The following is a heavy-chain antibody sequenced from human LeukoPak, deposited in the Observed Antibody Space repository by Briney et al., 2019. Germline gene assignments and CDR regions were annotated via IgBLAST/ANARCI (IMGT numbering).Heavy chain of an antibody. V-gene: IGHV4-31*03. D-gene: IGHD2-2*01. CDR3: AREGCSSTSCPGEPSVGALGPSYYYYGMDV. CDR1: GGSISSGGYY. J-gene: IGHJ6*02. Sequence: PSQTLSLTCTVSGGSISSGGYYWSWIRQHPGKGLEWIGYIYYSGSTYYNPSLKSRVTISVDTSKNQFSLKLSSVTAADTAVYYCAREGCSSTSCPGEPSVGALGPSYYYYGMDVWGQGTTVTVSS. CDR2: IYYSGST.